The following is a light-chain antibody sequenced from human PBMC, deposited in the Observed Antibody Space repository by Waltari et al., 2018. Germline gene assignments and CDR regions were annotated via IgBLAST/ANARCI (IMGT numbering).Light chain of an antibody. V-gene: IGLV3-25*03. J-gene: IGLJ2*01. CDR3: QSTDSSGTHVV. CDR2: KDT. Sequence: SYELTQPPSVSVSPGQTARIACSGDGLPKQFAYWYQQKAGQAPLLVIKKDTERVSGIPERFAGSSSGATVTLTISGVQAEDEADYYCQSTDSSGTHVVFGGGTKLTVL. CDR1: GLPKQF.